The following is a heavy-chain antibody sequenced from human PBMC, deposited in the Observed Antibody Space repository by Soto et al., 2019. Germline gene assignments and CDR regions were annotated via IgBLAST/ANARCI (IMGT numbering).Heavy chain of an antibody. CDR1: GFTFSSYG. J-gene: IGHJ6*02. CDR3: AKDEVLVVAVARDYYGMDV. CDR2: ISYDGNNK. Sequence: GGSQRLSCAASGFTFSSYGMHWVRQAPGKGLEWVAVISYDGNNKYYADSVKGRFTISRDNSKNTLYLQMNSLRAEDTAVYYCAKDEVLVVAVARDYYGMDVWGQGTTVTVSS. V-gene: IGHV3-30*18. D-gene: IGHD2-15*01.